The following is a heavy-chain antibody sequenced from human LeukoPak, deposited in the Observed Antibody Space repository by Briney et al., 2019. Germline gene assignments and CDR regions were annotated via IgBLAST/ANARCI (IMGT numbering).Heavy chain of an antibody. CDR3: SRVVVGLMQNYYYYMDV. CDR1: GGSISSGNYF. J-gene: IGHJ6*03. Sequence: PSETLSLTCTVSGGSISSGNYFWSWIRQPAGKGLEWIGRIYTSGTTSYNPSLKTRVTISLDTSKNQFSLNLNSVTAADTAVYYCSRVVVGLMQNYYYYMDVWGKGTTVTVSS. CDR2: IYTSGTT. D-gene: IGHD2-15*01. V-gene: IGHV4-61*02.